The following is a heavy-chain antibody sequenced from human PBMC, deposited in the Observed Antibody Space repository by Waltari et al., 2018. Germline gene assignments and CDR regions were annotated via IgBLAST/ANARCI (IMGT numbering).Heavy chain of an antibody. CDR2: ISSSSSTI. V-gene: IGHV3-48*01. J-gene: IGHJ4*02. Sequence: EVQLVESGGGLVQPGGSLRLSCAASGFTFSSYSMNWVRQGPGKGLEWVSYISSSSSTIYYADSVKGRVTISRDKAKNSLYLQMNSLRAEDTAVYYCARAKGPFDYWGQGTLVTVSS. CDR3: ARAKGPFDY. CDR1: GFTFSSYS.